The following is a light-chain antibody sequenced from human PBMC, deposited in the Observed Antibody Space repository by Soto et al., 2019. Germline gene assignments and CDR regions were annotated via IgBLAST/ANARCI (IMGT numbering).Light chain of an antibody. CDR1: SSDVGGYNY. CDR3: NSYAGSNNWV. Sequence: QSALTQPASVSGSPGQSITISCTGTSSDVGGYNYVSWYQQHPGKAPKLMIYKVSKRPSGVPDRFSGSKSGNTASLTVSGLQAEDEADYYCNSYAGSNNWVFGGGTKLTVL. V-gene: IGLV2-8*01. J-gene: IGLJ3*02. CDR2: KVS.